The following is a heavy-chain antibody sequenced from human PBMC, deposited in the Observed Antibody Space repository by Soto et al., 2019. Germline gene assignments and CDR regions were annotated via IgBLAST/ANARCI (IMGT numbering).Heavy chain of an antibody. D-gene: IGHD5-18*01. V-gene: IGHV4-30-4*01. CDR2: IYYSGST. J-gene: IGHJ4*02. CDR3: DRTPISTVHSYSFDR. CDR1: GGSISRRDYY. Sequence: SETLSLTCTVSGGSISRRDYYWSWIRQPPGKGLEWIGYIYYSGSTYYNQSLKSRVTISVDTSKNQISLKLSSVNAAATAVYYCDRTPISTVHSYSFDRWGQGTLVTVSS.